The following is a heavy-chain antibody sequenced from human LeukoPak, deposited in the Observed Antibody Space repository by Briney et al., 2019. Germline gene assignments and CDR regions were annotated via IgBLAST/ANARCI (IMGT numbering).Heavy chain of an antibody. Sequence: ASVKVSCKASGYTFTGYYMHSVRQAPGQGLEWMGWINPNSGGTNYAQKFQGRVTMTRDTSISTAYMDLSRLRSDDTAVYYCARERSSSVASLGFFDYWGQGTLVTVSS. D-gene: IGHD6-6*01. CDR1: GYTFTGYY. J-gene: IGHJ4*02. V-gene: IGHV1-2*02. CDR2: INPNSGGT. CDR3: ARERSSSVASLGFFDY.